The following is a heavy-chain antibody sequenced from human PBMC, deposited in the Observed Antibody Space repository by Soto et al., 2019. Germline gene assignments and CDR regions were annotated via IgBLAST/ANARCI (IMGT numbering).Heavy chain of an antibody. V-gene: IGHV5-51*01. CDR1: GYTSTSYW. Sequence: PGESRTISCKGSGYTSTSYWIAWVRQMPGKGLEWMGIIYAANSDTKYSPSFQGQVTISADKSISTAYLQWSSLKASHTAMYYCAALCYCDSKGGFGYWGQGTRVTVSS. CDR3: AALCYCDSKGGFGY. D-gene: IGHD3-22*01. J-gene: IGHJ4*02. CDR2: IYAANSDT.